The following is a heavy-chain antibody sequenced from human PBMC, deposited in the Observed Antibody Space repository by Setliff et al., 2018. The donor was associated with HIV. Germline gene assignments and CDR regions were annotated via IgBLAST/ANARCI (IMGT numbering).Heavy chain of an antibody. V-gene: IGHV1-8*01. CDR2: MNPDSGNT. J-gene: IGHJ6*03. D-gene: IGHD2-15*01. Sequence: GASVKVSCKASGYTSTSYDINWVRQATGQGLEWMGWMNPDSGNTGSAQNFQGRLTITWNTSISTVYMELGSLGFDDTAVYFCARTRSGGSSVYYYYYMDVWGQGTAVTVSS. CDR1: GYTSTSYD. CDR3: ARTRSGGSSVYYYYYMDV.